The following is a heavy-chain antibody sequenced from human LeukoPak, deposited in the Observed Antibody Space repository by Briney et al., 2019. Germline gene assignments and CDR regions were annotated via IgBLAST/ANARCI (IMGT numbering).Heavy chain of an antibody. V-gene: IGHV3-66*01. Sequence: GGSLRLSCAVSGFTVSSNYMSWVRQAPGKGLEWVSVIYSGGSTYYADSVKGRFTISRDNSKNTLYLQMNSLRAEDTAVYYCARGIAVAGYGLGYWGQGTLVTVSS. CDR3: ARGIAVAGYGLGY. CDR1: GFTVSSNY. D-gene: IGHD6-19*01. J-gene: IGHJ4*02. CDR2: IYSGGST.